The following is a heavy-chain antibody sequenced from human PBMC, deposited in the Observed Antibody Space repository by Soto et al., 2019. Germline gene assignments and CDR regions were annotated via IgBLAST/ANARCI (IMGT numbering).Heavy chain of an antibody. CDR3: ARSAISPYGGLIGPFDY. V-gene: IGHV1-3*05. CDR2: INPGNGNT. Sequence: QVQLVQSGGEEKKPGASVKVSCEASGYTFNAYAIHWLRQAPGQRLEWMAWINPGNGNTRYSQKFLGRVSITRDTSASTAYLELDSLRSEDTAVYYCARSAISPYGGLIGPFDYWGQGNLVTVSS. D-gene: IGHD3-16*02. J-gene: IGHJ4*02. CDR1: GYTFNAYA.